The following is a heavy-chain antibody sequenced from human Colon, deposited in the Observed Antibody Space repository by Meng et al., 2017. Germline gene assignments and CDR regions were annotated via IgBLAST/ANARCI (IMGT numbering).Heavy chain of an antibody. Sequence: GGSLRLSCAASGFTFSSYAMHWVRQAPGKGLEWVAVISYDGSNKYCADSVKGRFTISRDNSKNTLYLQMNSLRAEDTAVYYCAREVQAVAGLYYGMDVWGQGTTVTVSS. CDR1: GFTFSSYA. CDR3: AREVQAVAGLYYGMDV. V-gene: IGHV3-30*01. D-gene: IGHD6-19*01. J-gene: IGHJ6*02. CDR2: ISYDGSNK.